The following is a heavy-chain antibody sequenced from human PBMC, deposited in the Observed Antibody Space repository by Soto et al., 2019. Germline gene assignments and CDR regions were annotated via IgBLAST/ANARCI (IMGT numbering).Heavy chain of an antibody. V-gene: IGHV1-69*13. CDR3: ARGGEVTAYYYYYMDV. Sequence: GASVKVSCKASGGTFSSYAISWVRQAPGQGLEWMGGIIPIFGTANYAQKFQGRVTITADESTSTAYMELSSLRSEDTAVYYCARGGEVTAYYYYYMDVWGKGTTVTVSS. D-gene: IGHD2-21*02. CDR2: IIPIFGTA. J-gene: IGHJ6*03. CDR1: GGTFSSYA.